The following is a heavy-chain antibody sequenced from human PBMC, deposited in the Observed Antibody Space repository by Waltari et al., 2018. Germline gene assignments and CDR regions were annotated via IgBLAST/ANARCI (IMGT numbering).Heavy chain of an antibody. D-gene: IGHD3-22*01. CDR1: GYTFTSSD. J-gene: IGHJ5*02. CDR2: MNPNSGNT. CDR3: ARGRYYDSGGYYSFDWFDP. V-gene: IGHV1-8*01. Sequence: QVQLVQSGAEVKKPGASVKVSCKASGYTFTSSDIHWVRQATGPGLEWMGWMNPNSGNTGYAQKFQGRVTMTRNTSISTAYMELSSLRSEDTAVYYCARGRYYDSGGYYSFDWFDPWGQGTLVTVSS.